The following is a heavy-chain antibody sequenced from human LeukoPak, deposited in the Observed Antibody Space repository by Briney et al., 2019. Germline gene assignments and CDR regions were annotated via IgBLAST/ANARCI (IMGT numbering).Heavy chain of an antibody. V-gene: IGHV3-30*02. CDR2: IRYDGSNK. Sequence: PGGSLRLSCAASGFTFSSYGMHWVRQAPGKGLEWVAFIRYDGSNKYYADSVKGRFTISRDNSKNTLYLQMNGLRAEDTAVYYCAKDSTAYYFDYWGQGTLVTVSS. CDR1: GFTFSSYG. J-gene: IGHJ4*02. CDR3: AKDSTAYYFDY.